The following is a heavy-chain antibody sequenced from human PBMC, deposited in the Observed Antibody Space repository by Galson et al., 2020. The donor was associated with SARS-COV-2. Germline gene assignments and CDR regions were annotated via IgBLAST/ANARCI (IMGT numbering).Heavy chain of an antibody. D-gene: IGHD6-13*01. Sequence: GGSLRLSCAASGFTFSNYGIHWVRQAPGKGLEWVAVISFDENIKYYADSVKGRFTFSRDNSKNTLYLQMNNLRPEDTAVYFCVKDPSSNWLGVFDYWGQGTLVTVSS. CDR3: VKDPSSNWLGVFDY. CDR1: GFTFSNYG. V-gene: IGHV3-30*18. J-gene: IGHJ4*02. CDR2: ISFDENIK.